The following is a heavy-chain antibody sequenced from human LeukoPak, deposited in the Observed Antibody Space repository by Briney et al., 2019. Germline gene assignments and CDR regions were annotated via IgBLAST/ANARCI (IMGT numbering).Heavy chain of an antibody. Sequence: PSETLSLTCAVYGGSFSGYYWSWIRQPPGKGLEWIGEINHSGSTNYNPSLKSRVPISVDTSKNQFSLKLSSVTAADTAVYYCASKQQLVRNWGQGTLVTVSS. CDR2: INHSGST. V-gene: IGHV4-34*01. CDR1: GGSFSGYY. D-gene: IGHD6-13*01. J-gene: IGHJ4*02. CDR3: ASKQQLVRN.